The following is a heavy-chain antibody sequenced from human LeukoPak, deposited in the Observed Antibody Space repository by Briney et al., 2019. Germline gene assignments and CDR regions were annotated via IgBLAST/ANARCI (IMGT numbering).Heavy chain of an antibody. J-gene: IGHJ4*02. CDR3: AREASGNYHVFDS. CDR2: ISSSGSTI. CDR1: GFTFSDYY. Sequence: PGGSLRLSCAASGFTFSDYYMSWIRQAPGKGLEWVSYISSSGSTIYYADSVKGRFTISGDNAKKSVYLEMTDLRAEDTAVYYCAREASGNYHVFDSWGQGTLVTVSS. V-gene: IGHV3-11*04. D-gene: IGHD1-26*01.